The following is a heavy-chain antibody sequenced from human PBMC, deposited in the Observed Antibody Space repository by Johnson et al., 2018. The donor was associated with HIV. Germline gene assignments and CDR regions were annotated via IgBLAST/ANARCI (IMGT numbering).Heavy chain of an antibody. J-gene: IGHJ3*02. Sequence: QVQLVESGGGVVQPGRSLRLSCAASGFTFSSYAMHWVRQAPGKGLEWVAVISYDGSNQYYADSVKGRFTISRDNSKNTVFLQMNSLRPEDTAMYYCAAYYDFWSGSYTSGFDIWGQWTMVTVSS. CDR3: AAYYDFWSGSYTSGFDI. D-gene: IGHD3-3*01. V-gene: IGHV3-30*04. CDR2: ISYDGSNQ. CDR1: GFTFSSYA.